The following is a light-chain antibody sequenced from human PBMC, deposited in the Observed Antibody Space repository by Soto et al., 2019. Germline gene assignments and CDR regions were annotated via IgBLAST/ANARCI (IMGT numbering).Light chain of an antibody. Sequence: EIVMTQSPATLSVSPGERATLSCRASQSVSSNLAWYQQKPGQAPRLLIYSASTSATAIPARFSSSGSGAELTLTNGSLQSADFVVYDWQQYNNWLTCGQGTKVDIK. CDR2: SAS. V-gene: IGKV3-15*01. CDR1: QSVSSN. CDR3: QQYNNWLT. J-gene: IGKJ1*01.